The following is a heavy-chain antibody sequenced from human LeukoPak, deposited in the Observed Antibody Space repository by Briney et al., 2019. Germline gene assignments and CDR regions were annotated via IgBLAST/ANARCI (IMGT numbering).Heavy chain of an antibody. V-gene: IGHV3-21*01. J-gene: IGHJ6*02. CDR2: ISSSSSYI. D-gene: IGHD4-17*01. Sequence: GGSLRLSCAASGFTFSSYSMNWVRQAPGKGLEWVSSISSSSSYIYYADSVKGRFTISRDNAKNSLYLQMNSLRAEDTAVYYCARVLGADYGDYGTFYYYYYGMDVWGQGTTVTVSS. CDR3: ARVLGADYGDYGTFYYYYYGMDV. CDR1: GFTFSSYS.